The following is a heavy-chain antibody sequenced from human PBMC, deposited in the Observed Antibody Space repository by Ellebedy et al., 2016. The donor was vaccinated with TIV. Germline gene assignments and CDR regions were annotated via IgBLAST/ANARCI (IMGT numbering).Heavy chain of an antibody. D-gene: IGHD6-19*01. CDR2: TSVYNGNT. Sequence: ASVKVSCXTSGYSFTSNDISWLRQAPGQGPEWMGWTSVYNGNTNYAQKFQGRVTLTTDTSTSTAHMELRGLRSDDTAVYYCARDIIGVVGTSSHLDVWGTGTTVTVSA. CDR3: ARDIIGVVGTSSHLDV. CDR1: GYSFTSND. J-gene: IGHJ6*04. V-gene: IGHV1-18*01.